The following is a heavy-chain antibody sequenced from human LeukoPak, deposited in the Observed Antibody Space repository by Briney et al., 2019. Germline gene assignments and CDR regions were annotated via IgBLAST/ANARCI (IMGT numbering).Heavy chain of an antibody. CDR1: GYIFTDYY. Sequence: SVKVSCKASGYIFTDYYIHWVRQAPGQGLQRMGWINPLSGGTNYAQKFRGRVTMTRDTSIATIYMDLSSLVSDDTAVYYCARGHDNTGYNYFDQWGQGTLVTVSS. CDR3: ARGHDNTGYNYFDQ. D-gene: IGHD5-18*01. CDR2: INPLSGGT. J-gene: IGHJ4*02. V-gene: IGHV1-2*02.